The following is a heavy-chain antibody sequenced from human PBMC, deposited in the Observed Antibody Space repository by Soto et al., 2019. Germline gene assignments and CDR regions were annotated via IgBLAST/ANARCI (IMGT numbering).Heavy chain of an antibody. CDR1: EHSFRIYW. V-gene: IGHV5-10-1*01. J-gene: IGHJ4*02. Sequence: GESLKISCQAFEHSFRIYWISWVRQKPGAGLEWMGRVGPNDSFATYSPSFEGHVSISVDKSTNIVYLQWRSLRASDTATYYCARHQSGSGNSNFDFWGQGTPVTVSS. CDR2: VGPNDSFA. D-gene: IGHD3-10*01. CDR3: ARHQSGSGNSNFDF.